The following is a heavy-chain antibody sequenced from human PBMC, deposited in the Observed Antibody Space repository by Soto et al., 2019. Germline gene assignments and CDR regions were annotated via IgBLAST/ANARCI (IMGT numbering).Heavy chain of an antibody. CDR2: ISGSGGNT. CDR1: GFTFSSYA. J-gene: IGHJ5*02. CDR3: AKAYRTYCSTTSCPLDP. Sequence: EVQLLESGGGSVQPGGSLRLSCAASGFTFSSYAMNWVRQAPGKGREWVSGISGSGGNTYYADSVKGRFTISRDYSKNTLSLQMNSLRAEDTAVYYCAKAYRTYCSTTSCPLDPWGQGTLVTVSS. D-gene: IGHD2-2*01. V-gene: IGHV3-23*01.